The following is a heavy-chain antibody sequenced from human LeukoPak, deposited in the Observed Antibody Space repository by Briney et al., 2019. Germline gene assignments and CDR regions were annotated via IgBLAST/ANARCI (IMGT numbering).Heavy chain of an antibody. CDR2: ITGSGGTT. CDR3: AKGRGYCSGGSCYSGFDY. CDR1: GFTFSGYA. D-gene: IGHD2-15*01. Sequence: GGSLRLSCAASGFTFSGYAMSWVRQAPGKGLEWVSTITGSGGTTYYADSVKGLFTISRDNSKNTLYLQMNSLRAEDTAVYYCAKGRGYCSGGSCYSGFDYWGQGTLVTVSS. V-gene: IGHV3-23*01. J-gene: IGHJ4*02.